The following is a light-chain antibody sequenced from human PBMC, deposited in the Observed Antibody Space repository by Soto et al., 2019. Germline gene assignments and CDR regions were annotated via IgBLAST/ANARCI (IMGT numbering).Light chain of an antibody. V-gene: IGKV4-1*01. J-gene: IGKJ4*01. CDR1: QSVLYSSTNKNY. Sequence: DIVMTQSPDSLAVSLGERATINCKSSQSVLYSSTNKNYLGWYQQKVGQPPKLLIYCASTRESGVPDRFSGSGSGTDFTLTISSLQAEDVAVYYCQQYYSKPLTFGGGTKVEIK. CDR3: QQYYSKPLT. CDR2: CAS.